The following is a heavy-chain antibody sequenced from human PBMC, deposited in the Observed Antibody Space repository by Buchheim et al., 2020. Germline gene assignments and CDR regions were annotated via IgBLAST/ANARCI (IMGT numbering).Heavy chain of an antibody. V-gene: IGHV4-39*07. CDR1: GGSISSSSYY. CDR2: IYYSGST. D-gene: IGHD6-6*01. CDR3: ARDRSSSNYYYGMDV. J-gene: IGHJ6*02. Sequence: QLQLQESGPGLVKPSETLSLTCTVSGGSISSSSYYWGWIRQPPGKGLEWIGSIYYSGSTYYNPSLKSRVTISVDTSKNQFSLKLSSVTAADTAVYYCARDRSSSNYYYGMDVWDQGTT.